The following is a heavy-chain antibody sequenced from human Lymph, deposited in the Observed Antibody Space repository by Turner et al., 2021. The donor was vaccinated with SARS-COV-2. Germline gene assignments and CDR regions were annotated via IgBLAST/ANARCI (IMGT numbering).Heavy chain of an antibody. CDR3: AKNEMAMIVVVITLFDY. CDR1: GFPFSSYA. Sequence: EVQLLESGGGLVQPGGSLRLFCAASGFPFSSYAISWVRQAPGKGLEGVSTISGSGGSTYYADSVKGRFTISRDNSKNTLYLQMNSLRAEDTAVYYCAKNEMAMIVVVITLFDYWGQGTLVTVSS. D-gene: IGHD3-22*01. CDR2: ISGSGGST. J-gene: IGHJ4*02. V-gene: IGHV3-23*01.